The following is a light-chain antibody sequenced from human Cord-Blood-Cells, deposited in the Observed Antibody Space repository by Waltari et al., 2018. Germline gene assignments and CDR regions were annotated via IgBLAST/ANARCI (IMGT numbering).Light chain of an antibody. CDR1: QSISSY. J-gene: IGKJ4*01. Sequence: DIQMTQSPSSLSASVGDRVIITCRASQSISSYLNWYQQKPGKAPKLLIYAASSLQSGVPSRFSGSGSGTDCTLTISSLQPEDFATYYCQQSYSTPLTFGGGTKVEIK. V-gene: IGKV1-39*01. CDR2: AAS. CDR3: QQSYSTPLT.